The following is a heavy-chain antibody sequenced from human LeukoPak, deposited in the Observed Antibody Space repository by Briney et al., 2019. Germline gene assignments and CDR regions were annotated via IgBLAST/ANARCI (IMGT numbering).Heavy chain of an antibody. CDR1: GFIFDDFW. D-gene: IGHD6-19*01. CDR2: IKQDGSEM. Sequence: GGSLRLSCAVSGFIFDDFWMGWVRQAPGKGLEWVANIKQDGSEMYYVDSVKGRFTISRDNAKNSLFLQMNSLRVEDTALYYCARDMSFSTSGWYGELDNWGQGTLVTVSS. V-gene: IGHV3-7*05. J-gene: IGHJ4*02. CDR3: ARDMSFSTSGWYGELDN.